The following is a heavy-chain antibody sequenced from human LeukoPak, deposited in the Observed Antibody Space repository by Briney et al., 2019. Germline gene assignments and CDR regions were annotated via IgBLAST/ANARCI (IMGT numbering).Heavy chain of an antibody. D-gene: IGHD1-26*01. CDR3: AAGRKVGAADY. Sequence: PSETLSLTCTVSGGSISSSSYYWGWIRQPPGKGLEWIGSIYYSGSTYYNPSLKSRVTISVDTSKNQFSLKLSSVTAADTAVYYCAAGRKVGAADYWGQGTLVTVSS. J-gene: IGHJ4*02. V-gene: IGHV4-39*01. CDR1: GGSISSSSYY. CDR2: IYYSGST.